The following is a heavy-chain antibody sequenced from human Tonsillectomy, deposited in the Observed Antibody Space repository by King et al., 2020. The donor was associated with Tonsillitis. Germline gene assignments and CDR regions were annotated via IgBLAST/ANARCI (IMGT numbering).Heavy chain of an antibody. CDR3: ARGGSGSYY. CDR1: GGSISRYY. D-gene: IGHD1-26*01. CDR2: IYYIVST. J-gene: IGHJ4*02. Sequence: QLQESGPGLVKPSETLSLTCTVSGGSISRYYWSWVPQPPGKGLEGVGDIYYIVSTNYNPSLKARGTISVDPSKNQYSLKLCSVTAADTAVYYCARGGSGSYYWGQGTLVTVSS. V-gene: IGHV4-59*01.